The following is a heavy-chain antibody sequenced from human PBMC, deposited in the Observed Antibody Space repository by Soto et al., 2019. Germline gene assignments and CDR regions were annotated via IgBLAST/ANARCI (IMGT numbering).Heavy chain of an antibody. CDR3: AKDFLYYYDSSGYPDAFDI. D-gene: IGHD3-22*01. V-gene: IGHV3-23*01. CDR2: ISGSGGST. CDR1: GFTFSSYA. Sequence: PGGSLRLSCAASGFTFSSYAMSWVRQAPGKGLEWVSAISGSGGSTYYADSVKGRFTISRDNSKNTLYLQMNSLRAEDTAVYYCAKDFLYYYDSSGYPDAFDIWGQGTMVTVS. J-gene: IGHJ3*02.